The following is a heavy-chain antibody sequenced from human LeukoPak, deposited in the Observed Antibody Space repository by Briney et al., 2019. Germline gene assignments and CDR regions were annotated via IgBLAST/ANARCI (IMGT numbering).Heavy chain of an antibody. CDR1: GYTFTGYY. CDR2: INPNSGGT. D-gene: IGHD7-27*01. V-gene: IGHV1-2*02. J-gene: IGHJ3*02. Sequence: ASVKVSCKASGYTFTGYYMHWVRQASGQGLEWMGWINPNSGGTNYAQKFQGRVTMTRDTSISTAYMELSRLRSDDTAVYYCARGYWGSDAFDIWGQGTMVTVSS. CDR3: ARGYWGSDAFDI.